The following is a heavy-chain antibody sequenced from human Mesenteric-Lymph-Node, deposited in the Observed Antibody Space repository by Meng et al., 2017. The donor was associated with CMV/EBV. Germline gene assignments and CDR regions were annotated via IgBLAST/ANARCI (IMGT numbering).Heavy chain of an antibody. CDR2: INHSGST. CDR1: GGSFSGYY. J-gene: IGHJ4*02. Sequence: VQLHQWGAGLLKPSETLSLTFAVYGGSFSGYYWNWIRQSPEKGLEWIGEINHSGSTTYNPSFTSRIIISVDTSTNQISLNMSSVTAADTAVYYCARGSSYDILTGYFDYWGQGALVTVSS. V-gene: IGHV4-34*01. D-gene: IGHD3-9*01. CDR3: ARGSSYDILTGYFDY.